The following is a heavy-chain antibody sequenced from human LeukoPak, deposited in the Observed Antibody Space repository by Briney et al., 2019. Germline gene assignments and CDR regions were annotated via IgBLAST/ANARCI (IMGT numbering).Heavy chain of an antibody. CDR1: GYSISSGYY. V-gene: IGHV4-38-2*02. CDR3: ARDFFGGKVSPIFGPGFKDWFDP. J-gene: IGHJ5*02. Sequence: SETLSLTCTVSGYSISSGYYWGWIRQPPGKGLEWIGSTYHSGSTYYNPSLKSRVTISVDTSKNQFSLKLSSVTAAGTAVYYCARDFFGGKVSPIFGPGFKDWFDPWGQGTLVTVSS. D-gene: IGHD3-3*01. CDR2: TYHSGST.